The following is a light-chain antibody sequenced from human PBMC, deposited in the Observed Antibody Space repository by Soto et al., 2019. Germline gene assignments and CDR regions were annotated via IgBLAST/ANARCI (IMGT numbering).Light chain of an antibody. V-gene: IGKV3-11*01. CDR2: DTC. Sequence: EIVLTQSPASLSLSPGKRATLSCRASQSVSSHLAWYQQRPGQAPRLLIYDTCNRATGVPVRFSGSGSGTDFTLSISSLEPEDSAVYYCQQRNTWLETFGQGTKLEIE. J-gene: IGKJ2*01. CDR3: QQRNTWLET. CDR1: QSVSSH.